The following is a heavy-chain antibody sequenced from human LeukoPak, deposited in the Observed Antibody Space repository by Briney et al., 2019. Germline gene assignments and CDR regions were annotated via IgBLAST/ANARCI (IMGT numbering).Heavy chain of an antibody. J-gene: IGHJ3*02. V-gene: IGHV1-18*01. CDR3: AREVRFLEAFDI. CDR2: ISAYNGNT. Sequence: AASVKVSCKASGYTFTSYGISWVRQAPGQGREWMGWISAYNGNTNYAQKLQGRVTMTTDTYTSTAYMELRSLRSDDTAVYYCAREVRFLEAFDIWGQGTMVTVSS. D-gene: IGHD3-3*01. CDR1: GYTFTSYG.